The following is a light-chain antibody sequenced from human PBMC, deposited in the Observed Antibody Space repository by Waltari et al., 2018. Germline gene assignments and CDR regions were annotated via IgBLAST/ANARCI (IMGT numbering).Light chain of an antibody. Sequence: QSVLTQPPSASGTPGQRVTISCSGSNSNVRVNPVNWYQQLSGAAPEVVIYSNDQRPSGGPDRFSGSKSGTSASLAISGLQSEDEAHYYCAAWDDSLNAVVFGGGTKVTVL. CDR2: SND. CDR1: NSNVRVNP. CDR3: AAWDDSLNAVV. V-gene: IGLV1-44*01. J-gene: IGLJ2*01.